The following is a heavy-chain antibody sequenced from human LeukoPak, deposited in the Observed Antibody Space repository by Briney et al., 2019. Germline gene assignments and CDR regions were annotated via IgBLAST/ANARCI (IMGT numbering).Heavy chain of an antibody. J-gene: IGHJ4*02. CDR3: ARGGSGYYRFDY. D-gene: IGHD3-22*01. CDR2: IIPIFGTA. CDR1: GGTFSSYA. Sequence: EASVKVSCKASGGTFSSYAISWVRQAPGQGLEWMGGIIPIFGTANYAQKFQGRVTITADESTSTAYMELSSLRSEDTAVYYCARGGSGYYRFDYWGQGTLVTVSS. V-gene: IGHV1-69*13.